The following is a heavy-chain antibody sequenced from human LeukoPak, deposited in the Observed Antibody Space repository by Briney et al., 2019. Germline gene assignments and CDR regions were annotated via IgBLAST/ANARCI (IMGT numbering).Heavy chain of an antibody. CDR1: GFTFSSYH. D-gene: IGHD3-22*01. J-gene: IGHJ4*02. V-gene: IGHV3-48*01. CDR2: ISSSSSTI. CDR3: ARAQYYSGSTGYYYLHY. Sequence: GGSLRLSCEGSGFTFSSYHMNWVRQAPGKGLEWVSYISSSSSTIYYADSVKGRFTISRDNAKNSLYLQTNSLRAEDTAVYYCARAQYYSGSTGYYYLHYWGQGTLVTVSS.